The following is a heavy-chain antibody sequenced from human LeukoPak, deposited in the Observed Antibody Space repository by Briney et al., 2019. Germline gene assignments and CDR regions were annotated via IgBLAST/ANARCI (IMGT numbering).Heavy chain of an antibody. CDR2: ISNDGSDK. CDR3: ARDASHSADYYFDS. CDR1: GFSFSSYA. V-gene: IGHV3-30*04. Sequence: GGSLRLSCIASGFSFSSYAMHWVRQAPGKGLGWVAVISNDGSDKHYADSVKGRFTISRDNFKNTLYRQMNSLMSAEDTAVYYCARDASHSADYYFDSWGQGTLVTVSS. J-gene: IGHJ4*02.